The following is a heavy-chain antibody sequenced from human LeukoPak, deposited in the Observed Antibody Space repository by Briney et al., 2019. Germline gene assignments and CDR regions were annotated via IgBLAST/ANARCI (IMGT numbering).Heavy chain of an antibody. J-gene: IGHJ4*02. V-gene: IGHV3-30-3*01. Sequence: GRSLRLSCAASGFTFRSYAMHWVRQAPGKGLEWVAVISYDGSNKYYADSVKGRFTISRDNSKNTLYLQMNSLRAEDTAVYYCARARLQRTYYFDYWGQGTLVTVSS. CDR3: ARARLQRTYYFDY. D-gene: IGHD4-4*01. CDR2: ISYDGSNK. CDR1: GFTFRSYA.